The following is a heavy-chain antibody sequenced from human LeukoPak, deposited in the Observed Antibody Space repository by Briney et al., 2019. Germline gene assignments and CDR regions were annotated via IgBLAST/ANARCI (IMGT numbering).Heavy chain of an antibody. CDR3: VRESTSLTKFGLDC. Sequence: GGSLRLSCAASGFTVSSNYMSWVRQAPGKGLEWVSVIYSGGSTYYADSVKGRFTISRDNSKNTLFLQMNSLRPEDTAVYYCVRESTSLTKFGLDCWGQGTLVTVSS. J-gene: IGHJ4*02. V-gene: IGHV3-66*01. CDR2: IYSGGST. CDR1: GFTVSSNY. D-gene: IGHD3-16*01.